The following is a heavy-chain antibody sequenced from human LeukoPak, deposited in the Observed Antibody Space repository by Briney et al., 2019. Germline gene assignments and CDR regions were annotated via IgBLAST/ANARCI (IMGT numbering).Heavy chain of an antibody. Sequence: PSETMSLTCTVSGGSISSDYWSWIRQPAGKGLEWIGRIYTSGSTNYNPSLKSRVTISVDTSKNQFSLKLSSVTAADTAVYYCARDNPDSYGPLYYYYYYMDVWRKGTTVTVSS. J-gene: IGHJ6*03. CDR1: GGSISSDY. V-gene: IGHV4-4*07. CDR2: IYTSGST. D-gene: IGHD5-18*01. CDR3: ARDNPDSYGPLYYYYYYMDV.